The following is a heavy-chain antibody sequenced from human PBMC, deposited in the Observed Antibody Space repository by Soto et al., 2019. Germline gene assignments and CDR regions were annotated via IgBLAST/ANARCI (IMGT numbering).Heavy chain of an antibody. D-gene: IGHD3-22*01. J-gene: IGHJ4*02. CDR1: GFSLTTSGVA. CDR2: IYWDDDK. Sequence: QITLKESGPTLVTPKQTLTLTCTFSGFSLTTSGVAVGWIRQPPGKALEWLALIYWDDDKRCRSSLKSRLTITKDTSKNQVVLTMTNMDPVDTATYYCAHRHRDRRGYSFDYWGPGTLVTVSS. CDR3: AHRHRDRRGYSFDY. V-gene: IGHV2-5*02.